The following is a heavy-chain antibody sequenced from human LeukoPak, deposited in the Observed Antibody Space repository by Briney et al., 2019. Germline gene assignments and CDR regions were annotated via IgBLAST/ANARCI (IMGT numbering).Heavy chain of an antibody. Sequence: ASVKVSCKASGYTFTSYGISWVRQAPGQGLEWMGWISAYNGNTNYAQKLQGRVTMTTDTSTSTAYMELRSLRSDDTAVYYCAREPRGGVNYDFWSGSPWNYYYYMDVWGKGTTVTVSS. CDR1: GYTFTSYG. CDR3: AREPRGGVNYDFWSGSPWNYYYYMDV. V-gene: IGHV1-18*01. D-gene: IGHD3-3*01. J-gene: IGHJ6*03. CDR2: ISAYNGNT.